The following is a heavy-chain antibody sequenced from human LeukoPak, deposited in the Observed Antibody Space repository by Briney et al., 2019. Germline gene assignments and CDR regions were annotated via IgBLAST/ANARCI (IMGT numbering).Heavy chain of an antibody. D-gene: IGHD3-22*01. J-gene: IGHJ4*02. V-gene: IGHV3-23*01. CDR1: GFTFSTYA. Sequence: GGSLRLSCAASGFTFSTYAMSWVRQAPGKGLEWVSGIGDSGGSTYYADSVKGRFTISRDNSKNTLYLQMNSLRAEDTAVYYCAKVPITYYYDSSGYYYGSYYFDYWGQGTLVTVSS. CDR2: IGDSGGST. CDR3: AKVPITYYYDSSGYYYGSYYFDY.